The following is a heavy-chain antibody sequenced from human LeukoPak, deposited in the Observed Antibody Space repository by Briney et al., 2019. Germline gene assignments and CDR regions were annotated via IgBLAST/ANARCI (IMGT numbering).Heavy chain of an antibody. Sequence: SETLSLTCTVSGGSISSGDYYWSWIRQPPGKGLEWIGYIYYSGSTYYNPSLKSRVTLSVDTSKNQFSLKLSSVAAADTAVYYCAREVASPGGYDYWGQGTLVTVSS. CDR1: GGSISSGDYY. CDR2: IYYSGST. V-gene: IGHV4-30-4*01. CDR3: AREVASPGGYDY. D-gene: IGHD2-15*01. J-gene: IGHJ4*02.